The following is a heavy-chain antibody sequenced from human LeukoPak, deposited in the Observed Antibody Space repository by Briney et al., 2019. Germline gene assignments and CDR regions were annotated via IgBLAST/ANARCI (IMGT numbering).Heavy chain of an antibody. Sequence: SETLSLTCTVSGGSISSSSYYWGWIRQPPGKGLEWIGRIYYSGSTYYNPSLKSRVTISVDTSKNQFSLKLSSVTAADTAVYYCARVAVVVTAILTQFDYWGQGTLVTVSS. D-gene: IGHD2-21*02. J-gene: IGHJ4*02. V-gene: IGHV4-39*07. CDR2: IYYSGST. CDR3: ARVAVVVTAILTQFDY. CDR1: GGSISSSSYY.